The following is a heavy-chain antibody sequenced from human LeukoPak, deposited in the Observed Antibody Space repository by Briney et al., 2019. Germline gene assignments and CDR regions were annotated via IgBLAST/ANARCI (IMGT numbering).Heavy chain of an antibody. CDR1: GGSISSGDYY. V-gene: IGHV4-30-4*08. CDR3: AAQLWLGGDFDY. J-gene: IGHJ4*02. D-gene: IGHD5-18*01. CDR2: IYYSGST. Sequence: SQTLSLTCTVSGGSISSGDYYWSWIRQPPGKGLEWIGYIYYSGSTYYNPSLKSRVTMSVDTSKNQFSLKLSSVTAADTAVYYCAAQLWLGGDFDYWGQGTLVTVSS.